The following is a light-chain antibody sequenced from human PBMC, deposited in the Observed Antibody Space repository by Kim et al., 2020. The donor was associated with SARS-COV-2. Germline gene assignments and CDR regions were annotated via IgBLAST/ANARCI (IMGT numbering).Light chain of an antibody. CDR1: ALPEKQ. Sequence: SYELTQPPSVSVSPGQTARITCSGDALPEKQTYWYQQKSGQAPLLLIYKDSERPSGIPGRFSGSSSGTTVTLTISGVQAEDDADYYCQSADGSGTYVFGTETKVTVL. J-gene: IGLJ1*01. CDR3: QSADGSGTYV. CDR2: KDS. V-gene: IGLV3-25*03.